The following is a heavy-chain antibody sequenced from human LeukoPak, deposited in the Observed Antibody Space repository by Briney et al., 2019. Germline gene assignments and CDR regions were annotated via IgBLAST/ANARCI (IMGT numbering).Heavy chain of an antibody. CDR1: GGSFSGYY. D-gene: IGHD6-13*01. J-gene: IGHJ6*03. V-gene: IGHV4-34*01. CDR3: ARERGSSWYRGYYYYMDV. Sequence: KPSETLSLTCAVYGGSFSGYYWSWIRQPPGRGLEWIGEINYIGRTNYNPSLKSRVTISVGTSKNQFTLKLSSVTAADKAVYYCARERGSSWYRGYYYYMDVWGKGTTVTVSS. CDR2: INYIGRT.